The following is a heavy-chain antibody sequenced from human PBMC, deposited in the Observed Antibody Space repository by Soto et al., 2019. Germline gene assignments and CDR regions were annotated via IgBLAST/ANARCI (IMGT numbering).Heavy chain of an antibody. CDR1: GYTFTTYG. CDR2: ISSYNGNT. J-gene: IGHJ5*02. V-gene: IGHV1-18*04. Sequence: ASVKVSCKASGYTFTTYGISWVRQAPGQGLEWMGWISSYNGNTNYAQRVQGRVTMTTDTSTSTTYMELRSLRSDDTAVYYCARSPRYCSSSICFEGVTWFDPWGQGTLVTVSS. CDR3: ARSPRYCSSSICFEGVTWFDP. D-gene: IGHD2-2*01.